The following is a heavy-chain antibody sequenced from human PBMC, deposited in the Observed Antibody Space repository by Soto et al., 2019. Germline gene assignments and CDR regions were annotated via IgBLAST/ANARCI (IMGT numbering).Heavy chain of an antibody. Sequence: AATLSLTCRVSGHSVSSASLYWIWIRQPPVKGLVWIGYIHYSGTTSFFPSYNPSLRSRVTISEDTSKNQFSPKLLSVTTADTAAYFCAAGEASSRNLAPYYLDFWGQGTLVTVSS. CDR1: GHSVSSASLY. CDR3: AAGEASSRNLAPYYLDF. CDR2: IHYSGTT. V-gene: IGHV4-61*01. D-gene: IGHD6-13*01. J-gene: IGHJ4*02.